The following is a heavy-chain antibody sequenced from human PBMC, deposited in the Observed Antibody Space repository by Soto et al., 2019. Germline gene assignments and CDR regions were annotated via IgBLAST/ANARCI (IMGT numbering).Heavy chain of an antibody. V-gene: IGHV3-23*01. CDR1: GFTFSSYA. CDR2: ISGSGGST. CDR3: ATPGYYYDSSGYYQGDYYYYGMDV. J-gene: IGHJ6*02. D-gene: IGHD3-22*01. Sequence: EVQLLESGGGLVQPGGSLRLSCAASGFTFSSYAMSWVRQAPGKGLEWVSAISGSGGSTYYADSVKGRFTISRDNSKNTLYLQMNSLRAEDTAVYYCATPGYYYDSSGYYQGDYYYYGMDVWGQGTTVTVS.